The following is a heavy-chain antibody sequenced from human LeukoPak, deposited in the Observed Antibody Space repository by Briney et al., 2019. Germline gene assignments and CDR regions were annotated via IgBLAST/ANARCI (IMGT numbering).Heavy chain of an antibody. CDR2: IYTSGTT. Sequence: SQTLSLTCTVSGGSISSGSYYWSWIRQPAGKGLEWIGRIYTSGTTNYNPSLKNRVTISVDTSKNQFSLKLSSVTAADTAIYYCARDEYTIFGVVAPGAFDIWGQGTMVTVSS. J-gene: IGHJ3*02. CDR3: ARDEYTIFGVVAPGAFDI. D-gene: IGHD3-3*01. V-gene: IGHV4-61*02. CDR1: GGSISSGSYY.